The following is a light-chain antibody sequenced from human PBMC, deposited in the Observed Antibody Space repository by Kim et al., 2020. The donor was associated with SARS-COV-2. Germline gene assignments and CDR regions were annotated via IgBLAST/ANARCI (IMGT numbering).Light chain of an antibody. J-gene: IGLJ2*01. CDR3: AAWDDSLNGRI. CDR2: GSR. CDR1: TSNIGTNT. V-gene: IGLV1-44*01. Sequence: QSVLTRPPSASGTPGQRVTISCSGSTSNIGTNTVNWYQHLPGAAPKLIIYGSRERPSGVPDRFSGSHSGTSASLAISGLQSEDEADYYCAAWDDSLNGRIFGGGTQLTVL.